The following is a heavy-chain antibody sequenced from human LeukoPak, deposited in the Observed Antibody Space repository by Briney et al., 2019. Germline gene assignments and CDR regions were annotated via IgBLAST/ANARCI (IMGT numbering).Heavy chain of an antibody. CDR1: GFTFSSYG. CDR3: AKDVRWLPLSKPHTNYYMDV. Sequence: PGGSLRLSCAASGFTFSSYGMHWVRQAPGKGLEWVAFIRYDGSNKYYADSVKGRFTISRDNSKNTLYLQMNSLRAEDTAVYYCAKDVRWLPLSKPHTNYYMDVWGKGTTVTVSS. J-gene: IGHJ6*03. D-gene: IGHD5-24*01. V-gene: IGHV3-30*02. CDR2: IRYDGSNK.